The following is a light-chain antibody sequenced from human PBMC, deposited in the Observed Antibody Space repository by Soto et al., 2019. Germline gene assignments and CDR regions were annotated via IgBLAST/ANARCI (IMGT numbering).Light chain of an antibody. CDR2: AS. CDR1: QSVSDSY. J-gene: IGKJ3*01. V-gene: IGKV3-20*01. CDR3: QHYGTSAL. Sequence: EIVLTQSPGTLFLSPGERATLSCRASQSVSDSYLAWYQQKPGQAPRLLIYASSRATGIPDRFSGSGSGTDFTLTISRLEPEDFAVYYWQHYGTSALFGPGTKVDIK.